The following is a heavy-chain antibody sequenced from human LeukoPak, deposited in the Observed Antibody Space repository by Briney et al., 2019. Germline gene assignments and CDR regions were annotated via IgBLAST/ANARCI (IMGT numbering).Heavy chain of an antibody. D-gene: IGHD3-16*02. CDR2: INHSGST. J-gene: IGHJ4*02. CDR1: GGSFSGHY. V-gene: IGHV4-34*01. CDR3: ARHSIWGSYRHPFDY. Sequence: PSETLSLTCAVYGGSFSGHYWSWIRQPPGKGPEWIGEINHSGSTNYNPSLKSRVTISIDTSKNQISLKLNSVTAADTAVYYCARHSIWGSYRHPFDYWGQGTLVTVSS.